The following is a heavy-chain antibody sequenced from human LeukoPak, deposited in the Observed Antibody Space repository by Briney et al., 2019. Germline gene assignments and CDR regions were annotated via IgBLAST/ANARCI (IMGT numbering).Heavy chain of an antibody. CDR3: ARDDSGYATYDY. J-gene: IGHJ4*02. Sequence: GGSLRLSCAASGFTFSHYGMHWVRQAPGKGLEWVAVIWSDGSYEYYADSVKGRFTISRDNSKNTLYLQMNSLRAEDTAVYYCARDDSGYATYDYWGQGTMVTVSS. CDR2: IWSDGSYE. CDR1: GFTFSHYG. V-gene: IGHV3-33*01. D-gene: IGHD5-12*01.